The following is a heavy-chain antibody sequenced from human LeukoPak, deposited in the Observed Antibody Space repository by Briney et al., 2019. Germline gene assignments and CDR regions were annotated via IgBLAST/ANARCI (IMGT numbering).Heavy chain of an antibody. CDR3: ARVFPYSSSWYYFDY. V-gene: IGHV4-4*02. J-gene: IGHJ4*02. Sequence: SGTLSLTCAVSGGSISSSNWWSWVRPPPGKGLEWIGEIYHSGSTNYNPSLKSRVTISVDKSKNQFSLKLSSVTAADTAVYYCARVFPYSSSWYYFDYWGQGTLVTVSS. CDR1: GGSISSSNW. CDR2: IYHSGST. D-gene: IGHD6-13*01.